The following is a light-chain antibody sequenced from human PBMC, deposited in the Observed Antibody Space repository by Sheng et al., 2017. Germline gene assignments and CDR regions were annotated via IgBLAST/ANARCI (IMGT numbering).Light chain of an antibody. Sequence: TQSPATLSLSPGERATLSCRASQSVARSLAWFQQKLGQAPRLLIYGASSRATGIPARFSGSGSGTDFTLTISSLEPEDFAVYYCQHHNNWPYTFGQGTNLEI. CDR3: QHHNNWPYT. J-gene: IGKJ2*01. CDR2: GAS. V-gene: IGKV3-11*01. CDR1: QSVARS.